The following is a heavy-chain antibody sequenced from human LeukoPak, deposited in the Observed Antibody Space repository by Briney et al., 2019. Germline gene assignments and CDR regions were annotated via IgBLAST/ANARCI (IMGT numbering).Heavy chain of an antibody. CDR2: IIPVFGTP. Sequence: ASVKVSYKASGGTFRNYAISWVRQAPGQGLEWMGGIIPVFGTPNYAQKFQGRVTMTRDMSTSTVYMELSSLRSEDTAVYYCARAAPPWDRIAVAPLGYYYYMDVWGKGTTVTVSS. CDR3: ARAAPPWDRIAVAPLGYYYYMDV. CDR1: GGTFRNYA. D-gene: IGHD6-19*01. J-gene: IGHJ6*03. V-gene: IGHV1-69*05.